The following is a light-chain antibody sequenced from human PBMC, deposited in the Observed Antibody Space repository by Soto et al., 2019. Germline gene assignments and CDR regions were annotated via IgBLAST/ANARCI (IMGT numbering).Light chain of an antibody. J-gene: IGKJ5*01. Sequence: EIVMTQSPATLSVSPGERATLSCRASQSVSNNVAWYQQKPGQPPSLLIYGASTRATGFPARFSGSGSGTEFTLTIGSLQSEDSAVYYCQQYHKWPPGVTFGQGTRLEIK. CDR3: QQYHKWPPGVT. CDR1: QSVSNN. CDR2: GAS. V-gene: IGKV3-15*01.